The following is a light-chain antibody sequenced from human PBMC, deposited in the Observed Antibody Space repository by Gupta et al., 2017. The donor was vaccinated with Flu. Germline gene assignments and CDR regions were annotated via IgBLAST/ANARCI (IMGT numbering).Light chain of an antibody. V-gene: IGKV1-5*03. CDR2: KAS. J-gene: IGKJ1*01. Sequence: DIQMTQSPSTLSASVGDRVTITCRASQGISTWLAWYQQKPGKAPKLLMYKASSLESGVPSRFSGSGSGTEFTLTISSLQPDDFATYYYQQYDNYPWTFGQGTKVEIK. CDR3: QQYDNYPWT. CDR1: QGISTW.